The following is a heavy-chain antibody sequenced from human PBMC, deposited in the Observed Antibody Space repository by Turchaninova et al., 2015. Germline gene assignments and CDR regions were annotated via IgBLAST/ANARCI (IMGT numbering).Heavy chain of an antibody. CDR1: GESFNGYY. CDR3: AREDCSGGTCSYFDY. Sequence: QVQLQQWGAGLLKPSETLSLTCAAYGESFNGYYWSWIRQPPGKGLEWIGEINYSGSTNDNPSLKSRATISVDTSRNQFSLKLMSVTAADTAVYYCAREDCSGGTCSYFDYWGQGTLVTVSS. V-gene: IGHV4-34*04. CDR2: INYSGST. D-gene: IGHD2-15*01. J-gene: IGHJ4*02.